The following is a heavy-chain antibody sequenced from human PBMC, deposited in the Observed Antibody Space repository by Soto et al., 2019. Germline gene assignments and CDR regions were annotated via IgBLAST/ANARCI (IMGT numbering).Heavy chain of an antibody. CDR3: ALSGAVAPPISSDY. CDR2: IYYSGST. V-gene: IGHV4-59*01. Sequence: TSETLSLTCTVSGGSSSSYYWSWIRQPPGKGLEWIGYIYYSGSTNYNPSLKSRVTISVDTSKNQFSLKLSSVTAADTAVYYCALSGAVAPPISSDYWGPGTLVTLFS. D-gene: IGHD6-19*01. CDR1: GGSSSSYY. J-gene: IGHJ4*02.